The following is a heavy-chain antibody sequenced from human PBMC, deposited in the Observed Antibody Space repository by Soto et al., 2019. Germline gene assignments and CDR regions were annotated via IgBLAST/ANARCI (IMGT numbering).Heavy chain of an antibody. CDR2: IYYSGST. D-gene: IGHD1-7*01. CDR3: ARTVNFLYYFDN. Sequence: KTSETLSLTCTVSGGSISSGGYYWSWIRQHPGKGLEWIGYIYYSGSTYYNPSLKSRVTISVDTSKNQFSLKLSSVTAADTAVYYCARTVNFLYYFDNWGQGTLVTVSS. J-gene: IGHJ4*02. V-gene: IGHV4-31*03. CDR1: GGSISSGGYY.